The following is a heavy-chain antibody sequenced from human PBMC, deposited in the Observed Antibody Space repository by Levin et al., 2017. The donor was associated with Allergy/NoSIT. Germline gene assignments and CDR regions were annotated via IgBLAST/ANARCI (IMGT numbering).Heavy chain of an antibody. CDR3: AGDVIAVAGTGYFDY. V-gene: IGHV1-18*01. CDR2: ISAYNGNT. CDR1: GYTFTSYG. Sequence: ASVKVSCKASGYTFTSYGISWVRQAPGQGLEWMGWISAYNGNTDYAQKLQGRVTMTTDTSTSTAYMELRSLRSDDTAVYYCAGDVIAVAGTGYFDYWGQGTLVTVSS. J-gene: IGHJ4*02. D-gene: IGHD6-19*01.